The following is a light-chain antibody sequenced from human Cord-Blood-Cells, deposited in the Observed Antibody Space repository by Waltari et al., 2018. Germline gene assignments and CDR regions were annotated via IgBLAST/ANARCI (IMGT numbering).Light chain of an antibody. J-gene: IGLJ2*01. V-gene: IGLV2-14*01. CDR3: SSYTSSSTLV. CDR2: DVS. Sequence: QSALTQPASVSGSPGQSITISCTGTSSDVGGYNYVSWYQQHPGKAPKLRIFDVSNRPSGVSNRFSGSKSGNTASLTISGIQAEDEADYYFSSYTSSSTLVFGGGTKLTVL. CDR1: SSDVGGYNY.